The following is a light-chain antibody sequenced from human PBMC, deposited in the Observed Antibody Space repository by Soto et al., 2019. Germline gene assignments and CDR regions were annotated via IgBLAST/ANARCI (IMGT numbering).Light chain of an antibody. CDR3: QSYDSSLSGSV. V-gene: IGLV1-40*01. CDR2: GNT. Sequence: QSVLTQPPSSSVSPGQRVTIAFTGSSSNIGAGYDVHWYHQLPGTAPKLLIYGNTDRPSGVPDRFSGSRSGTSASLAITGLQAEDEADYYCQSYDSSLSGSVFGTGTKVTVL. CDR1: SSNIGAGYD. J-gene: IGLJ1*01.